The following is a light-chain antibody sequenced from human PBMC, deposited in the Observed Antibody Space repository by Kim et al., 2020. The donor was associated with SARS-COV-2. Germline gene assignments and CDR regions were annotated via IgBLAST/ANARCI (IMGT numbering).Light chain of an antibody. V-gene: IGLV10-54*01. Sequence: QTSKLTGTGKRNNVGNQGAAGLQKHQGHRPNLLAYRNNNRPSGISERLSASRSGNTASLTITGLQPEDEADYYCSAWDSSLRAWVFGGGTQLTVL. J-gene: IGLJ2*01. CDR3: SAWDSSLRAWV. CDR2: RNN. CDR1: RNNVGNQG.